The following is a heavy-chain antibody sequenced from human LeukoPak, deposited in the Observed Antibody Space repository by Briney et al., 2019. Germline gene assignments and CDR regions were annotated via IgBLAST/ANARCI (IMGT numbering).Heavy chain of an antibody. CDR3: TRHLKDIAVAGTGGFDY. J-gene: IGHJ4*02. D-gene: IGHD6-19*01. CDR1: GFTFSDAW. V-gene: IGHV3-15*01. Sequence: GGSLRLSCAASGFTFSDAWLTWVRQAPGKGLEWVGHIKSKTDGGTIDYAAPVKGRFTISRDDSKDTLYLQMNSLKTEDTAVYYCTRHLKDIAVAGTGGFDYWGQGTLVTVSS. CDR2: IKSKTDGGTI.